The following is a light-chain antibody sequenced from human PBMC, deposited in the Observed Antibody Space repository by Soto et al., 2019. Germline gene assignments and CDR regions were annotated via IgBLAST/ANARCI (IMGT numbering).Light chain of an antibody. V-gene: IGLV1-51*01. CDR1: SSNIGKNY. J-gene: IGLJ2*01. CDR3: GTWDDSLSAVV. Sequence: QSVLTQPPSVSAAPGQKVTISCSGNSSNIGKNYVSWYQQFPGTAPKFLIYDNNKRASGIPDRFSGSKSGTSATLGITGLQTGDEADYYCGTWDDSLSAVVFGGGTKLTVL. CDR2: DNN.